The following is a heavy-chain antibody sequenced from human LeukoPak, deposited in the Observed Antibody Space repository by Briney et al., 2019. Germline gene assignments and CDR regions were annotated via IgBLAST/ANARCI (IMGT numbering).Heavy chain of an antibody. CDR1: GFTFDDYA. D-gene: IGHD3-10*01. J-gene: IGHJ3*02. Sequence: GGSLRLSCAASGFTFDDYAMHWVRQAPGKGLEWVSGISWNSSSIVYVDSVKGRFTISRDNAKNSLYLQMNSLRAEDTALYYCTKDLNSGSYPTDAFDMWGQGTMVTVSS. CDR3: TKDLNSGSYPTDAFDM. CDR2: ISWNSSSI. V-gene: IGHV3-9*01.